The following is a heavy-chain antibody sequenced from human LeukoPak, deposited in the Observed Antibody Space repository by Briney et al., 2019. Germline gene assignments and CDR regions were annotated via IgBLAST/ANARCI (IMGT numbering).Heavy chain of an antibody. V-gene: IGHV3-64*01. Sequence: GGSLRLSCAASGLTYSSHAMHWVRQAPGKGLEYVSAISSNGGSTYYANSVKGRFTIPRDNSKNTLYLQMGSLRAEDMAVYYCARTYSSGWYEGFDYWGQGTLVTVSS. CDR3: ARTYSSGWYEGFDY. CDR2: ISSNGGST. D-gene: IGHD6-19*01. CDR1: GLTYSSHA. J-gene: IGHJ4*02.